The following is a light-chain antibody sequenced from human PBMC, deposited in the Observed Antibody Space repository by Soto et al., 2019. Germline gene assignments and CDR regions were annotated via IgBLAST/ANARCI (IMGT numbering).Light chain of an antibody. CDR3: ASWEDIRHATV. J-gene: IGLJ2*01. CDR2: SDP. Sequence: QSVLTQHPAASETPGQRVTISCSGRSSNIERNFVYWYQQLPGAAPNFLIHSDPPGPAGVPDRFSGSKSGTAASLAISGLGTEDECAYNRASWEDIRHATVFGGGTQLTVL. CDR1: SSNIERNF. V-gene: IGLV1-47*02.